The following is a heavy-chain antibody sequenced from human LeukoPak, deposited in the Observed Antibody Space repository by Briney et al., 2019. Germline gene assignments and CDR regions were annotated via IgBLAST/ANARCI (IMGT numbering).Heavy chain of an antibody. V-gene: IGHV3-7*01. CDR3: ARADHSDSSGYYYGYSYGVRAGLYY. Sequence: GGSLRLSCAASGFTFSSYWMSWVRQAPGKGLEWVANIKQDGSEKYYVDSVKGRFTISRDNAKNSLYLQMNSLRAEDTAVYYCARADHSDSSGYYYGYSYGVRAGLYYWGQGTLVTVSS. D-gene: IGHD3-22*01. J-gene: IGHJ4*02. CDR2: IKQDGSEK. CDR1: GFTFSSYW.